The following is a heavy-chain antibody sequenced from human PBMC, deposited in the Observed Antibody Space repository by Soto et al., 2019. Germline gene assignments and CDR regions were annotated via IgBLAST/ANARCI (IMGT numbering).Heavy chain of an antibody. CDR3: ARKEITMVRGVIIPYYYYGMDV. Sequence: ASVKVSCKAAGYTFTSYGFSWVRQAPGQGLEWTGWISEYNGNTKYTQKLQGRVTITRDTSASTAYMELSSLRSEDTAVYYCARKEITMVRGVIIPYYYYGMDVWGQGTTVTVSS. D-gene: IGHD3-10*01. CDR1: GYTFTSYG. CDR2: ISEYNGNT. V-gene: IGHV1-18*01. J-gene: IGHJ6*02.